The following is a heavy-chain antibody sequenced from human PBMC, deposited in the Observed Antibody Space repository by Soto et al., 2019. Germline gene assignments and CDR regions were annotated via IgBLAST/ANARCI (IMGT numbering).Heavy chain of an antibody. J-gene: IGHJ6*02. CDR1: GYTFTRYG. CDR2: ISGYDGRT. CDR3: VREGDVPDYYYCMDV. D-gene: IGHD2-21*02. Sequence: QVHLVQSGAEEKKPGASVKVSCKTSGYTFTRYGISWVRQAPGQGLEWMGWISGYDGRTNFAQKVQDRVTMTTDTSTSTVYMELRSLSSDATAVYYWVREGDVPDYYYCMDVWGQGTTVTVSS. V-gene: IGHV1-18*01.